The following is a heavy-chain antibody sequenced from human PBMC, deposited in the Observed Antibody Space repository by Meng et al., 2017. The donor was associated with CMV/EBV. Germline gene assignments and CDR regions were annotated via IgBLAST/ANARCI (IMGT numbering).Heavy chain of an antibody. D-gene: IGHD1-7*01. Sequence: GGSLRLSCKGSGYSVTSYWIGWVRQMPGKGLEWMGIIYPGDSDTRYSPSFQGQVTISADKSISTAYLQWSSLKASDTAMYYCAARRTGTSSGWFDPWGQGTLVTVSS. J-gene: IGHJ5*02. CDR2: IYPGDSDT. CDR3: AARRTGTSSGWFDP. CDR1: GYSVTSYW. V-gene: IGHV5-51*01.